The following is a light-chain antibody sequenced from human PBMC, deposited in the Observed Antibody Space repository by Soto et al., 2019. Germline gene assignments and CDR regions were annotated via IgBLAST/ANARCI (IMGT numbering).Light chain of an antibody. CDR1: QDISNY. Sequence: DIQMTQSPSSLSASVGDRVTITCQTSQDISNYLNWYQQKPGKTPKLLIYDAANLETRVPSRFSGSGSGTDFTFTISSLQPEDIATYYCQQYDNLPLTFGGGTKVEFK. V-gene: IGKV1-33*01. CDR2: DAA. J-gene: IGKJ4*01. CDR3: QQYDNLPLT.